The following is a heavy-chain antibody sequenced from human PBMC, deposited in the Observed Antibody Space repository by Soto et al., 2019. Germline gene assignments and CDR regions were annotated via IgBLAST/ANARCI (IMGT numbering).Heavy chain of an antibody. CDR3: AKDRSGEYDFDY. Sequence: GGSLRLSCAASGFTFTRYSMNSVRQAPGKGLDWVSSISSTTNYIYYGDSMEGRFTISRENAKNTLYMQMNSLRAEDTAVYYCAKDRSGEYDFDYWGQGTLVTVSS. CDR1: GFTFTRYS. V-gene: IGHV3-21*04. D-gene: IGHD2-15*01. J-gene: IGHJ4*02. CDR2: ISSTTNYI.